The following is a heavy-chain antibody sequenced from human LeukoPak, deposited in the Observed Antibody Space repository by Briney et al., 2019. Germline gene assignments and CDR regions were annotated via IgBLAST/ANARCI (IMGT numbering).Heavy chain of an antibody. Sequence: ASVTVSCKASGYTFTGYYMHWVRQAPGQGLEWMGWINPNSGGTNYAQKFQGRVTMTRDTSISTAYMELSRLRSDDTAVYYCARTRLRFLEWLSPPYNWFDPWGQGTLVTVSS. CDR3: ARTRLRFLEWLSPPYNWFDP. CDR1: GYTFTGYY. D-gene: IGHD3-3*01. J-gene: IGHJ5*02. CDR2: INPNSGGT. V-gene: IGHV1-2*02.